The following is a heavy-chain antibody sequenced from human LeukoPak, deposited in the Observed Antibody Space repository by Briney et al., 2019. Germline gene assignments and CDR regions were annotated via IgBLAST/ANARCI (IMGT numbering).Heavy chain of an antibody. J-gene: IGHJ4*02. D-gene: IGHD5-12*01. V-gene: IGHV3-30*18. CDR3: AKEGEYSAYDYDY. Sequence: ARSLRLSCAASGFTFNSYGMHWVRQAPGKGLEWVAMILYDGSDKYYADSVRGRFTISRDNSKNTLYLQMNSLRAEDTAVYYCAKEGEYSAYDYDYWGQGTLVTASS. CDR1: GFTFNSYG. CDR2: ILYDGSDK.